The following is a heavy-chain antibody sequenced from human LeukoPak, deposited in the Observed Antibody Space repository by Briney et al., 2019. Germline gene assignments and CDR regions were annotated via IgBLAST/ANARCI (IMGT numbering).Heavy chain of an antibody. V-gene: IGHV3-21*01. J-gene: IGHJ4*02. Sequence: GGSLRLSCAASGFTFSSYSMNWVRQAPGKGLEWVSSISGSSSYIYYADSVKGRFTISRDNAKNSLYLQMNSLRAEDTAVYYCARRLGGEFDYWGQGTLVTVSS. CDR2: ISGSSSYI. D-gene: IGHD3-10*01. CDR1: GFTFSSYS. CDR3: ARRLGGEFDY.